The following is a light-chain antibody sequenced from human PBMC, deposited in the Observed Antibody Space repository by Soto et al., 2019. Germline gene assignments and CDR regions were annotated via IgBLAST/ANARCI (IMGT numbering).Light chain of an antibody. CDR2: GAS. CDR1: QSGSNTY. V-gene: IGKV3-20*01. J-gene: IGKJ4*01. CDR3: QQYGSSLN. Sequence: EIVLTQSPGTLSLSPGERATLSCRASQSGSNTYLAWHQQKRGQAPRLLIYGASSRATGIPDRFSGSGAGTDFTLTISRLEHEDFAVYYCQQYGSSLNFGGGTKVEIK.